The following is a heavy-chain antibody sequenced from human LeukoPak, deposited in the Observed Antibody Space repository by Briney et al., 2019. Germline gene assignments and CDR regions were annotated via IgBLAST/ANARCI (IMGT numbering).Heavy chain of an antibody. Sequence: ASGTLSLTCAVSGGSISSSNWWSWVRQPPGKGLEWIGEIYHSGSTNYNPSLKSRVTISVDKSKNQFSLKLSSVTAADTAVYYCARVYDSGSQAYFYYMDVWGKGTTVTVSS. J-gene: IGHJ6*03. CDR3: ARVYDSGSQAYFYYMDV. D-gene: IGHD3-10*01. V-gene: IGHV4-4*02. CDR2: IYHSGST. CDR1: GGSISSSNW.